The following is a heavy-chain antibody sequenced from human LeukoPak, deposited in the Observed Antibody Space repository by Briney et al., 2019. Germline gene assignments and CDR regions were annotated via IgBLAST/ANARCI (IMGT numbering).Heavy chain of an antibody. CDR1: GFTFSSYA. V-gene: IGHV3-23*01. Sequence: GGSLRLSCAASGFTFSSYAMNWVRQAPGKGLEWGSGISGSGDSTYYADSVKGRFTISRDNSMDTLYLQMNSLRVEDTAVYYCAKDLRHNYARYFDYWGQGTLVAVSS. CDR3: AKDLRHNYARYFDY. CDR2: ISGSGDST. D-gene: IGHD1-1*01. J-gene: IGHJ4*02.